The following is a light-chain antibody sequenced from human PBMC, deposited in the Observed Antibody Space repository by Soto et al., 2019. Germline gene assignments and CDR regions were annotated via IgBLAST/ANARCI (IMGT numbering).Light chain of an antibody. Sequence: VLMTQTPLSLSVAPGQPASISCKSSQSLLHITGETFLFWYLQKPGQSPQLLIYEVSTRVSGVPDRFSGSGSGTDSTLEISRVETDDVGIYYCMQSTQLPPTFGQGTRLEIK. CDR2: EVS. CDR3: MQSTQLPPT. CDR1: QSLLHITGETF. V-gene: IGKV2D-29*02. J-gene: IGKJ5*01.